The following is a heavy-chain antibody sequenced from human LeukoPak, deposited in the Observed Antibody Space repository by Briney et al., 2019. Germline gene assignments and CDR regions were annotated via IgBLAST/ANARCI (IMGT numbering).Heavy chain of an antibody. D-gene: IGHD1-26*01. J-gene: IGHJ5*02. V-gene: IGHV4-61*01. CDR2: IYYSGST. CDR1: AGSVSSGSYY. CDR3: ARGTYSGSYWGPNWFDP. Sequence: PSETLSLTCTDSAGSVSSGSYYWSWIRQPPGTGLEWIGYIYYSGSTNYNPSLKSRVTISVDTSKNQFSLKLSSVTAADTAVYYCARGTYSGSYWGPNWFDPWGQGTLVTVSS.